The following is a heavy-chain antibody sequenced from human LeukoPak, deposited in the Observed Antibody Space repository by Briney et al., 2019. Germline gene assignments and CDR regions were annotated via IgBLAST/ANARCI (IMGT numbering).Heavy chain of an antibody. CDR3: ARVRTEGVEDY. J-gene: IGHJ4*02. D-gene: IGHD3-10*01. CDR2: IYYSGST. V-gene: IGHV4-30-4*01. CDR1: GGSISSGDYY. Sequence: SETLSLTCTVSGGSISSGDYYWSWIRQPPGTGLEWIGYIYYSGSTYYNPSLKSRVTISVDTSKNQFSLKLSSVTAADTAVYYCARVRTEGVEDYWGQGTLVTVSS.